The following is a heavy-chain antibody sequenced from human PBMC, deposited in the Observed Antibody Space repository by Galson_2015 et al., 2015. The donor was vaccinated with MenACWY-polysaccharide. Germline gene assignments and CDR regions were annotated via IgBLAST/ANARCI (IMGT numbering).Heavy chain of an antibody. CDR3: AKVGGITMALDY. V-gene: IGHV3-30*18. D-gene: IGHD3-10*01. J-gene: IGHJ4*02. Sequence: SLRLSCAASGFTFSSYGMHWVRQAPGKGLEWVAVISYDGSNKYYADSVKGRFTISRDNSKNTLYLQMNSLRAEDTAVYYCAKVGGITMALDYWGQGTLVTVSS. CDR2: ISYDGSNK. CDR1: GFTFSSYG.